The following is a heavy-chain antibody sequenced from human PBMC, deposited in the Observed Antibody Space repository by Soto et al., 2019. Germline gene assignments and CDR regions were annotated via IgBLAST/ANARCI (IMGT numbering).Heavy chain of an antibody. CDR1: GASISSGGYY. CDR3: AKAQAWELLFDF. Sequence: QVQLQESGPGLVKPSQTLSLTCTVSGASISSGGYYWSWIRQPPGKDLEWIANIYYSGSTYYNPSLKSRVTISIDTPKNQSYLKLSSVTAADTAVYYCAKAQAWELLFDFWGQGTLVTVSS. V-gene: IGHV4-31*03. J-gene: IGHJ4*02. CDR2: IYYSGST. D-gene: IGHD1-26*01.